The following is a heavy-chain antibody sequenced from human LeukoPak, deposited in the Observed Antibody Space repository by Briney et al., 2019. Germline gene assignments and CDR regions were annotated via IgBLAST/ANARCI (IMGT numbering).Heavy chain of an antibody. V-gene: IGHV4-39*01. J-gene: IGHJ4*02. CDR2: IYYTGNT. Sequence: PSETLSLTCTVSGVSISSSNSYWGWIRQPPGKGLEWIGSIYYTGNTYYNASLKSRVTISIDTSKNQISLRLTSVTATDTATYYCARQTGSGLFILPGGQGTLVTVSS. CDR1: GVSISSSNSY. D-gene: IGHD3/OR15-3a*01. CDR3: ARQTGSGLFILP.